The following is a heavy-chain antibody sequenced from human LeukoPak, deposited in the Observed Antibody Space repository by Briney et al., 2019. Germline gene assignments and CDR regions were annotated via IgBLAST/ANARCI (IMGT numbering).Heavy chain of an antibody. CDR1: GYIFTGYY. CDR3: ARHPYSGSYHFDY. J-gene: IGHJ4*02. V-gene: IGHV1-2*02. CDR2: INPNSGGT. Sequence: ASVKVSCKASGYIFTGYYMHWVRQAPGQGLEWMGWINPNSGGTNSAQKFQGRVTMTRDTSIGTAYMELSRLTSDDTAVYYCARHPYSGSYHFDYWGQGTLVTVSS. D-gene: IGHD1-26*01.